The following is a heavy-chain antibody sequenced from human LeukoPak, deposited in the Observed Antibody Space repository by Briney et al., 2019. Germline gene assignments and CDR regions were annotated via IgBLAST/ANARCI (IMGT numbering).Heavy chain of an antibody. CDR2: ISYDGSNK. Sequence: GRSLRLSCAASGFTFSSYGMHWVRQAPGKGLEWVAVISYDGSNKYYADSVKGRFTISRDNSKNTLYLQMNSLRAEDTAVYYCAKDSLGHCCKGGAFDIWGQGTMVTVSS. J-gene: IGHJ3*02. D-gene: IGHD2-21*02. V-gene: IGHV3-30*18. CDR3: AKDSLGHCCKGGAFDI. CDR1: GFTFSSYG.